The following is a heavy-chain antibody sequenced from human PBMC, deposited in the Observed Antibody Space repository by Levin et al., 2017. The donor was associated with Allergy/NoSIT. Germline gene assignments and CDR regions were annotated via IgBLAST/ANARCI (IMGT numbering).Heavy chain of an antibody. D-gene: IGHD2/OR15-2a*01. V-gene: IGHV4-38-2*01. CDR3: ARSLGEYVDYYGMDV. CDR2: IYQSEYT. CDR1: GSSLRGGYY. Sequence: SGGSLRLSCAVSGSSLRGGYYWSWIRQAPGKGLEWIATIYQSEYTYYNPSLKSRLTISEDTSKTQFSVKLRSVTAADTAVYYCARSLGEYVDYYGMDVWGQGTTVTVSS. J-gene: IGHJ6*02.